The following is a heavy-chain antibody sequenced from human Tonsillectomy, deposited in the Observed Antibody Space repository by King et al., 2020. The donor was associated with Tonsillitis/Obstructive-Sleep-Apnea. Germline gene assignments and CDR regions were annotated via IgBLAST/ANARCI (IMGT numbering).Heavy chain of an antibody. CDR2: IYWDDDK. CDR1: GFSLSTSGVG. V-gene: IGHV2-5*02. Sequence: TLKESGPTLVKPTQTLTLTCTFSGFSLSTSGVGVGWIRQPPGKALQWLALIYWDDDKRYSPSLKSRLTITKDTSKNQVVLTMTNMDPVDTATFYCAHRLPAVAFDYWGQGTLVTVSS. D-gene: IGHD6-19*01. CDR3: AHRLPAVAFDY. J-gene: IGHJ4*02.